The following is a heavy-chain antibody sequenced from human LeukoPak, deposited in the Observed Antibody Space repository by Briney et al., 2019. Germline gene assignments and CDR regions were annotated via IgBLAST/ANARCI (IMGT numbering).Heavy chain of an antibody. V-gene: IGHV4-39*02. D-gene: IGHD3-16*01. J-gene: IGHJ4*02. Sequence: PSETLSLTCTVSGGSVSGSTYYWGWIRQPPGKGLEWIGSVYYSGSTYYNSSLKSRITISVDTSRKHFSLKLSSVTAADTAVYYCARNKVMALAHYFDYWGQGTLVTVSS. CDR1: GGSVSGSTYY. CDR2: VYYSGST. CDR3: ARNKVMALAHYFDY.